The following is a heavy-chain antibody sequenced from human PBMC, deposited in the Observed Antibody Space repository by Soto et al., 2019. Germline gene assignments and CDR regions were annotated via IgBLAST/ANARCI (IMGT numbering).Heavy chain of an antibody. V-gene: IGHV4-4*02. D-gene: IGHD1-26*01. J-gene: IGHJ6*02. CDR1: GGSISSSNW. CDR3: ARVSGSYYYGMDV. CDR2: IYHSGST. Sequence: QVQLQESGPGLVKPSGTLSLTCAVSGGSISSSNWWSWVRQPPGKGLEWIGEIYHSGSTNYNPSLKCRVTISLDTSKNQFSLKLSSVTAADTAVYYCARVSGSYYYGMDVWGQGTTVTVSS.